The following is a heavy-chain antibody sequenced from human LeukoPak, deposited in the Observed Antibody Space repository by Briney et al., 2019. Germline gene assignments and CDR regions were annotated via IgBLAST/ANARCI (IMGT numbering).Heavy chain of an antibody. CDR3: ARLGYCSSTSCYVRLGGDY. CDR1: GGSISSSSYY. CDR2: IYYSGST. D-gene: IGHD2-2*01. J-gene: IGHJ4*02. V-gene: IGHV4-39*01. Sequence: SETLSLTCTVSGGSISSSSYYWGWIRQPPGKGLEWIGSIYYSGSTYYNPSLKSRVTISVDTSKNQFSLKLSSVTAADTGVYYCARLGYCSSTSCYVRLGGDYWGQGTLVTVSS.